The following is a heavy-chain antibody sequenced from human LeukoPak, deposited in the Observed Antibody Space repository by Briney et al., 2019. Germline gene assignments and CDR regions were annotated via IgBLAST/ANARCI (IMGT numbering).Heavy chain of an antibody. Sequence: GGSLRLSCAASGFTFSSYAMSWVRQAPGKGLEWVSAISGSGGSTYYADSVKGRFTISRDNSKNTLYLQMNSLRAEDTAVYYCAKGPTYYYGSGSPRYFQHWGQGTLVTVSS. V-gene: IGHV3-23*01. D-gene: IGHD3-10*01. CDR3: AKGPTYYYGSGSPRYFQH. CDR2: ISGSGGST. CDR1: GFTFSSYA. J-gene: IGHJ1*01.